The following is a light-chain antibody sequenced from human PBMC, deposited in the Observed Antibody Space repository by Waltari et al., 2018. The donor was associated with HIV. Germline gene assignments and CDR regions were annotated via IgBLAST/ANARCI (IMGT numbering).Light chain of an antibody. Sequence: EIVMTQSPATLSLSPGERATLSCRASQSVSSSYLSWYQQKPGQAPRLLIYGASTRATGNPARFSGSGAGTDFTLTISSLQPEDFAVYYCQQDYNLPRTFGQGTKVEIK. V-gene: IGKV3D-7*01. CDR2: GAS. J-gene: IGKJ1*01. CDR1: QSVSSSY. CDR3: QQDYNLPRT.